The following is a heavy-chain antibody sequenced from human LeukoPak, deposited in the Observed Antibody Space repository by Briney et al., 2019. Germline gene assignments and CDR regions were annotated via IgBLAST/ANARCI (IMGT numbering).Heavy chain of an antibody. Sequence: SETLSLTCTVSGGSISSSSYYWGWIRQPPGKGLEWIGGIYYSGSTYYNPSLKSRVTISVDTSKNQFSLKLSSVTAADTAVYYCARDALSSSSDYWGQGTLVTVSS. CDR1: GGSISSSSYY. J-gene: IGHJ4*02. CDR2: IYYSGST. CDR3: ARDALSSSSDY. V-gene: IGHV4-39*07. D-gene: IGHD6-13*01.